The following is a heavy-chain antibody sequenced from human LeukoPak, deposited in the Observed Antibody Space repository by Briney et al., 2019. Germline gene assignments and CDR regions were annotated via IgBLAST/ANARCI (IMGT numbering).Heavy chain of an antibody. CDR2: INAGNGNT. V-gene: IGHV1-3*01. CDR1: GYTFTSYA. Sequence: GASVKVPCKASGYTFTSYAMHWVRQAPGQRLEWMGWINAGNGNTKYSQKFQGRVTITRDTSASTAYMELSSLRSEDTAVYYCARADVLRYFDWVGADYWGQGTLVTVSS. D-gene: IGHD3-9*01. CDR3: ARADVLRYFDWVGADY. J-gene: IGHJ4*02.